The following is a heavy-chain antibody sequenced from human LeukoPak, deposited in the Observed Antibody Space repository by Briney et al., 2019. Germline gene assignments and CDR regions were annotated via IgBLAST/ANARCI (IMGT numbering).Heavy chain of an antibody. D-gene: IGHD6-6*01. CDR2: ISWDGGST. CDR1: GFTFDYYT. Sequence: PGGSLRLSCAASGFTFDYYTMHWVRQAPGKGLEWVSLISWDGGSTYYADSVKGRFTISRDNSKNSLYLQMNSLRTEDTALYYCAKGGSSSYYFDYWGQGTLVTVSS. J-gene: IGHJ4*02. V-gene: IGHV3-43*01. CDR3: AKGGSSSYYFDY.